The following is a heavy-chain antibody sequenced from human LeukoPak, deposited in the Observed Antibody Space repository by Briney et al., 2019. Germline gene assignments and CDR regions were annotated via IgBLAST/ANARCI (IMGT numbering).Heavy chain of an antibody. D-gene: IGHD6-19*01. CDR3: ARESIAVAGTLDY. CDR2: ISSSSSYI. J-gene: IGHJ4*02. Sequence: GGSLRLSCAASGFTFSSYSMNWVRQAPGKGLEWVSSISSSSSYIYYADSVKGRFTISRDNAKNSLYLQVNSLRAEDTAVYYCARESIAVAGTLDYWGQGTLVTVSS. V-gene: IGHV3-21*01. CDR1: GFTFSSYS.